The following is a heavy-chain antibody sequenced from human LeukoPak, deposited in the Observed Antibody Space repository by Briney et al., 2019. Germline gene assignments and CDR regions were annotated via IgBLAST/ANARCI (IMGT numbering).Heavy chain of an antibody. Sequence: GGSLRLSCATSGFTFTIFGINWVRQAPGKGPEWVSYIDARSGMTYYADSVQGRFTISRDNAKESVFLQMNGLRVDDTAVYYCARTYDFGRGPPGGAFDNWGQGTPVIVSS. CDR3: ARTYDFGRGPPGGAFDN. CDR1: GFTFTIFG. J-gene: IGHJ3*02. D-gene: IGHD3-3*01. CDR2: IDARSGMT. V-gene: IGHV3-48*01.